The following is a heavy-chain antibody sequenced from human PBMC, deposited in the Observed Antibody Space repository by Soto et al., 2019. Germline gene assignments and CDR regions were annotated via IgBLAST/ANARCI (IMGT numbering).Heavy chain of an antibody. J-gene: IGHJ5*02. D-gene: IGHD2-2*02. V-gene: IGHV3-48*01. Sequence: GGSLRLSCAASGFTFSSYSMNWVRQAPGKGLEWVSYISSSSSTIYYADSVKGRFTISRDNAKNSLYLQMNSLRAEDTAVYYCARDRIVVVPAAIQRYNWFDPWGQGTLVTVSS. CDR1: GFTFSSYS. CDR2: ISSSSSTI. CDR3: ARDRIVVVPAAIQRYNWFDP.